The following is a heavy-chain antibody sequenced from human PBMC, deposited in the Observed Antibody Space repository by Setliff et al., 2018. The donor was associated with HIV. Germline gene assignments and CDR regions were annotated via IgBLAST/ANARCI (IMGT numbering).Heavy chain of an antibody. V-gene: IGHV1-69*13. CDR1: GGTFSSYA. CDR3: ATGLDRSTINAGFDI. Sequence: SVKVSCKASGGTFSSYAISWVRQAPGQGLEWVGGIIPIFGTANRAQKLQGRVTITADEFTSTAYLELSSLTSEDTAVYYCATGLDRSTINAGFDIWGQGTMVTVSS. D-gene: IGHD1-26*01. CDR2: IIPIFGTA. J-gene: IGHJ3*02.